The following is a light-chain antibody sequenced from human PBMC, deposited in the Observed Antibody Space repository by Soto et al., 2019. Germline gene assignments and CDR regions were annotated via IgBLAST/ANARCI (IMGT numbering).Light chain of an antibody. J-gene: IGKJ5*01. CDR2: NAS. CDR3: QQYNNWPLT. CDR1: QTVRNNY. Sequence: EFVLTQSPGTLTLSPEERATLSCRASQTVRNNYLAWYQQKPGQAPSLLIYNASSRANGIPESFSGGGSGTDFTLTISRLEPEDFVVYYCQQYNNWPLTFGQGTRLEIK. V-gene: IGKV3-20*01.